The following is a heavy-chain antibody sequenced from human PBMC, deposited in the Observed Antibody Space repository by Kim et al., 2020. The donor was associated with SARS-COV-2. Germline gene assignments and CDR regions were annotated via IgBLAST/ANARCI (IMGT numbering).Heavy chain of an antibody. CDR1: GGSISSYY. CDR3: AREGRGAGPGVFVMDV. CDR2: IYYSGST. V-gene: IGHV4-59*13. J-gene: IGHJ6*02. Sequence: SETLSLTCTVSGGSISSYYWSWIRQPPGKGLEWIGYIYYSGSTNYNPSLKSRVTISVDTSKNQFSLKLSSVTAADTAVYYFAREGRGAGPGVFVMDVWGQGTTVTVSS. D-gene: IGHD3-10*01.